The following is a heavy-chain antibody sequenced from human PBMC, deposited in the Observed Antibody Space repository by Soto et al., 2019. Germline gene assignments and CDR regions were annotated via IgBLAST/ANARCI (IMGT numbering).Heavy chain of an antibody. CDR3: TRDNRYYYYYYMDV. Sequence: EVQLVESGGGLVQPGRSLRLSCTASGFTFGDYAMSWFRQAPGNGLEWVGFIRSKAYGGTTEYAASVKGRFTISRDDSKSIAYLQMNSLKTEDTAVYYCTRDNRYYYYYYMDVWGKGTTVTVSS. V-gene: IGHV3-49*03. CDR2: IRSKAYGGTT. J-gene: IGHJ6*03. CDR1: GFTFGDYA.